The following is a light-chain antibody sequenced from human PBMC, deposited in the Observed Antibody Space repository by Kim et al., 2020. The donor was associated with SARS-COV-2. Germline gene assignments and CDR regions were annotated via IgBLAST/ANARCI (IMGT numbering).Light chain of an antibody. CDR2: QDS. Sequence: PGQTASITCSGDKLGDKYACWYQQKPGQSPVLVIYQDSKRPSGIPERFSGSNSGNTATLTISGTQAMDEADYYCQAWDSSTGGVVFGGGTQLTVL. J-gene: IGLJ2*01. CDR1: KLGDKY. CDR3: QAWDSSTGGVV. V-gene: IGLV3-1*01.